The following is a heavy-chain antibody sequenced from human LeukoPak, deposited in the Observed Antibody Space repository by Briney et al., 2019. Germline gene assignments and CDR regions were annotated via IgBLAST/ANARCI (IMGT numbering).Heavy chain of an antibody. J-gene: IGHJ6*02. CDR3: AKDPPRYCSGGSCYLSSLDYYYGMDV. Sequence: PGRSLRLSCAASGVTFSSYGMHWVRQTPGEGLEWVAVISYDGSNKYYADSVKGRFTISRDNSKNTLYLQMNSLRAEDTAVYYCAKDPPRYCSGGSCYLSSLDYYYGMDVWGQGTTVTVSS. V-gene: IGHV3-30*18. CDR1: GVTFSSYG. D-gene: IGHD2-15*01. CDR2: ISYDGSNK.